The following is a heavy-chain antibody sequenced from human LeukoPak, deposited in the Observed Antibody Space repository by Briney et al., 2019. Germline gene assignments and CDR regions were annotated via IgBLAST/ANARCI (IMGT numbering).Heavy chain of an antibody. V-gene: IGHV4-30-4*01. CDR2: IYYSGST. CDR1: GGSISSGDYY. CDR3: ARARRSVVVVPAFPDY. D-gene: IGHD2-2*01. J-gene: IGHJ4*02. Sequence: SETLSLTCTVSGGSISSGDYYWSWLRQPPGKGLEWIGYIYYSGSTYYNPSLKSRVTISVDTSKNQFSLKLSSVTAADTAVYYCARARRSVVVVPAFPDYWGQGTLVTVSS.